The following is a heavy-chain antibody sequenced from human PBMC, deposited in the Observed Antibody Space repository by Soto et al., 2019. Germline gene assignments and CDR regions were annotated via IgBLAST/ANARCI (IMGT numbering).Heavy chain of an antibody. J-gene: IGHJ6*02. Sequence: ASVKVSCKASGYTFTSYGISWVRQAPGQGLEWMGWINPNSGGTNYAQKFQGWVTMTRDTSISTAYMELSRLRSDDTAVYYCARGGVVATINLVYYYYYGMDVWGQGTTVTVSS. V-gene: IGHV1-2*04. D-gene: IGHD5-12*01. CDR1: GYTFTSYG. CDR3: ARGGVVATINLVYYYYYGMDV. CDR2: INPNSGGT.